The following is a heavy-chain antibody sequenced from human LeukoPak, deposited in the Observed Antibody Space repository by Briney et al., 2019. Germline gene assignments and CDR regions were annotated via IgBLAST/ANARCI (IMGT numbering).Heavy chain of an antibody. Sequence: GGSLRLSCAASGFTFSSYSMNWVRQAPGKGLEWVSSISSSSSYIYYADSVEGRFTISRDNAKNSLYLQMNSLRAEDTAVYYCAGSYSSSQNDYWGQGTLVTVSS. CDR3: AGSYSSSQNDY. CDR1: GFTFSSYS. D-gene: IGHD6-6*01. CDR2: ISSSSSYI. V-gene: IGHV3-21*01. J-gene: IGHJ4*02.